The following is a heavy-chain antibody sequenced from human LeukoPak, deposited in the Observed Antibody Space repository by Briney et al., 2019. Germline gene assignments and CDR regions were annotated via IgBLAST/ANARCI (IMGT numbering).Heavy chain of an antibody. CDR2: IWYDGSNK. Sequence: GGSLRLSCAASGFTFSSYGMHWVRQAPGKGLEWVAVIWYDGSNKYYADSVKGRFTISRDNSKNTPYLQMNSLRAEDTAVYYCARDSSSWYKYFDYWGQGTLVTVSS. J-gene: IGHJ4*02. CDR1: GFTFSSYG. CDR3: ARDSSSWYKYFDY. D-gene: IGHD6-13*01. V-gene: IGHV3-33*01.